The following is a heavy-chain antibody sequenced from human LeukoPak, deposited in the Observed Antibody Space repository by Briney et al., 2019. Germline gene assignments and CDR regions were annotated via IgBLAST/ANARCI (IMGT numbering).Heavy chain of an antibody. CDR2: IIPIFGTA. CDR3: ARFTGSGIEKDA. V-gene: IGHV1-69*13. J-gene: IGHJ6*01. CDR1: GVTFCSYA. Sequence: GGTVNVSCKASGVTFCSYAISMGLQAPGQGLEWMGGIIPIFGTANYAQKFQGRVTITADESTSTAYMELSRPRSQDTAVYYCARFTGSGIEKDAWGERTTVTVSS. D-gene: IGHD2-15*01.